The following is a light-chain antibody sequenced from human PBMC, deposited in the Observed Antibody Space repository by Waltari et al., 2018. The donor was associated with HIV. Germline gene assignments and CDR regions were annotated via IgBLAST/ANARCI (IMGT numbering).Light chain of an antibody. J-gene: IGLJ2*01. CDR1: NIAATKS. V-gene: IGLV3-21*02. CDR2: DDR. CDR3: QVWDGRGDPVI. Sequence: YVLTQPPSVSVAPGQTARITCGGNNIAATKSVHWYRLNPGQAPVVVIYDDRDRPSGIPVRFSGSSSGDTATLTISRAEAGDEADYYCQVWDGRGDPVIFGGGTKLAVV.